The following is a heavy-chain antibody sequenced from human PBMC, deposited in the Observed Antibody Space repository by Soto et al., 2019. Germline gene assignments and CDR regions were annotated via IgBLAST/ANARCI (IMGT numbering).Heavy chain of an antibody. CDR3: ARHYTVIKPIVDY. CDR1: GFTFSSYG. Sequence: GESLRLSCAASGFTFSSYGMHWVRQAPGKGLEWVAVIWYDGSNKYYADSVKGRFTISRDNSKNTLYLQMNSLRAEDTAVYYCARHYTVIKPIVDYWGQGTLVTVSS. V-gene: IGHV3-33*01. D-gene: IGHD4-17*01. CDR2: IWYDGSNK. J-gene: IGHJ4*02.